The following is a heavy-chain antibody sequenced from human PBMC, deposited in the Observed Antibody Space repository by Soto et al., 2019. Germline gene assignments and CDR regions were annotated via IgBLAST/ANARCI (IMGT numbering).Heavy chain of an antibody. CDR1: GFTFSSYG. V-gene: IGHV3-30*18. Sequence: WGSLRLSWAASGFTFSSYGMHWDRQPPGKGMEWVAVISYDGSNKYYADSVKGRFTISRDNSKNTLYLQMNSLRADDTAVYYCAKTGAAAGDLDYWGQGAMVAVYS. CDR3: AKTGAAAGDLDY. J-gene: IGHJ4*02. CDR2: ISYDGSNK. D-gene: IGHD6-13*01.